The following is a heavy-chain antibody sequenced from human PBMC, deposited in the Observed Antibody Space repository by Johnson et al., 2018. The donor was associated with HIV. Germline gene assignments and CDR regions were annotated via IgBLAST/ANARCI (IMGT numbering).Heavy chain of an antibody. CDR2: INGDGSRT. CDR1: GFIFENYG. D-gene: IGHD6-19*01. CDR3: VSVVRMPFSSDWKAFHI. Sequence: MMLVESGGSVVRPGGSLRLSCLGTGFIFENYGMSWVRQAPGKGLEWVSRINGDGSRTSYADSVTGRLPIARDNAKNTLFLEMKSLRAEETAVYYCVSVVRMPFSSDWKAFHIWGQGTLVSVSS. V-gene: IGHV3-20*04. J-gene: IGHJ3*02.